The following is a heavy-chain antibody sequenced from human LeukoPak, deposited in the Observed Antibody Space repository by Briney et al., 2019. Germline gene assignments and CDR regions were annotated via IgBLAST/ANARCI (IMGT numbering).Heavy chain of an antibody. CDR2: INPSGGST. J-gene: IGHJ4*02. V-gene: IGHV1-46*01. D-gene: IGHD3-16*01. CDR3: ARGGVMITFGGDDGDY. Sequence: ASVKVSCKASGYTFTSYYMHWVRQAPGQGLEWVGIINPSGGSTSYAQKFQGRVTTTRDTSTSTVYMELSSLRSEDTAVYYCARGGVMITFGGDDGDYWGQGTLVTVSS. CDR1: GYTFTSYY.